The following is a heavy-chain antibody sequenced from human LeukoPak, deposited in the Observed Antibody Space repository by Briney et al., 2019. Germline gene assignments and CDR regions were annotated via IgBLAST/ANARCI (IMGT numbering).Heavy chain of an antibody. CDR2: INWNGGST. J-gene: IGHJ4*02. CDR3: ARAQPVGCDSSGYYTPPLV. V-gene: IGHV3-20*04. CDR1: GFTFDDYG. D-gene: IGHD3-22*01. Sequence: GGSLRLSCAASGFTFDDYGMSWVRQAPGKGLEWVSGINWNGGSTGYADSVKGRFTISRDNAKNSLYLQMNSLRAEDTALYYCARAQPVGCDSSGYYTPPLVWGQGSLVTVSS.